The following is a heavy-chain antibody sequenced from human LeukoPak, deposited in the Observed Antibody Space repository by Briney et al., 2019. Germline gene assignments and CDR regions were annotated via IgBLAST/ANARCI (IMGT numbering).Heavy chain of an antibody. V-gene: IGHV3-23*01. Sequence: LSXXXXXFTFSNXXMTXXRQXPXXXXXXVSVISGSGDATNYADSVKGRFTISRDNAKNSLYLQMNSLRAEDTAVYYCAREGDYGSGKPDYWGRGTLVTVSS. CDR3: AREGDYGSGKPDY. CDR1: XFTFSNXX. D-gene: IGHD3-10*01. CDR2: ISGSGDAT. J-gene: IGHJ4*02.